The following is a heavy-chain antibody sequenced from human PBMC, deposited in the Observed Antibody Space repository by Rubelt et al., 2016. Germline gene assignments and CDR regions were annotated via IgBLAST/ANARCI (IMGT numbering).Heavy chain of an antibody. CDR3: TREDWSGYNDYYYFGMDV. V-gene: IGHV3-48*02. J-gene: IGHJ6*02. Sequence: EVQLVESGGGVVQPGGSLRLSCAASGFTFSSYAMSWIRQAPGKGLEWVSYINSGDSTMHYADSVRGRFNISSNTAKNSRFLQLNSLRDEETAMDYCTREDWSGYNDYYYFGMDVWGQGTTVTVSS. CDR1: GFTFSSYA. CDR2: INSGDSTM. D-gene: IGHD3-3*01.